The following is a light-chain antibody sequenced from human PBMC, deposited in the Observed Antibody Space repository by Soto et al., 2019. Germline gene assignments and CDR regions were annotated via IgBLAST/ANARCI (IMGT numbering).Light chain of an antibody. CDR3: QQYGHSPPFT. CDR1: QSVPSTY. J-gene: IGKJ3*01. CDR2: GVA. Sequence: EIFLTQSPGTLSLSPGERATMSCRASQSVPSTYLAWYQQRPGQAPRLLIYGVATRAPGIPDRFSGSGSGTDFSLTISRLEPAEVAVYFCQQYGHSPPFTFGPGTKVDFK. V-gene: IGKV3-20*01.